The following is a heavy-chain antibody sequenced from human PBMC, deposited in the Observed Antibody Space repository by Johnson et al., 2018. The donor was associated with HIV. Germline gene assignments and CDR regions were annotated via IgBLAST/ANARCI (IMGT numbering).Heavy chain of an antibody. CDR1: GFSFTKYA. J-gene: IGHJ3*02. V-gene: IGHV3-30-3*01. CDR2: ISYDGSNK. Sequence: HVQLVESGGGVVQPGRSLRLSCAASGFSFTKYAMHWVRQAPGKGLAWVAIISYDGSNKYYADSVKGRFTISRDNSKNTLYLQMNSLRAEDTAVYYCASLGLDLLVKAPLSVVFDAFDIWGQGTMVTVSS. D-gene: IGHD3-16*01. CDR3: ASLGLDLLVKAPLSVVFDAFDI.